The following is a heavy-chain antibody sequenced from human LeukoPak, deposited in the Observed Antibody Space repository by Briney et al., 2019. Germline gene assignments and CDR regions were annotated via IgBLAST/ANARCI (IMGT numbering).Heavy chain of an antibody. D-gene: IGHD2-2*01. J-gene: IGHJ4*02. V-gene: IGHV3-23*01. CDR3: AKDRTVARAPFFDY. CDR2: ISGSGVTT. CDR1: GFTFSSYA. Sequence: GGSLRLSCAASGFTFSSYAMSWVRQAPGKGLEWVSDISGSGVTTYYADSVKGRFSISRDNAKKTLYLQMNSLRAEDTAVYYCAKDRTVARAPFFDYWGQGTLVTVSS.